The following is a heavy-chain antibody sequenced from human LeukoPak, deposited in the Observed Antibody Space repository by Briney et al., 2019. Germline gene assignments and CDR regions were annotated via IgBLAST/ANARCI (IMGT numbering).Heavy chain of an antibody. CDR1: GFTFSSYG. Sequence: GGSLRLSCAASGFTFSSYGMHWVRQAPGKGLEWGAFIRYDGSNKYYADSVKGRFTISRDNSKNTLYLQMNSLRAEDTAVYYCAKDGIQGRSYPTNFDYWGQGTLVTVSS. D-gene: IGHD1-26*01. CDR2: IRYDGSNK. V-gene: IGHV3-30*02. J-gene: IGHJ4*02. CDR3: AKDGIQGRSYPTNFDY.